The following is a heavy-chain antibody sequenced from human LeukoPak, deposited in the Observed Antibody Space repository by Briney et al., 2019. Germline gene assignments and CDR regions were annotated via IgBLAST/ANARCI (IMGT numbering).Heavy chain of an antibody. J-gene: IGHJ4*02. CDR3: ARGPRGIAVAGSDDY. Sequence: PSETLSLTCAVCGGSFSGYYWSWIRQPPGKGLEWIGEINHSGSTNYNPSLKSRVTISVDTSKNQFSLKLSSVTAADTAVYYCARGPRGIAVAGSDDYWGQGTLVTVSS. D-gene: IGHD6-19*01. CDR1: GGSFSGYY. CDR2: INHSGST. V-gene: IGHV4-34*01.